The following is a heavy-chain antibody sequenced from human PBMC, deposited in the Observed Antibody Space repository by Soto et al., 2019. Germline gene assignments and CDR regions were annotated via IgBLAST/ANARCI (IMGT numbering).Heavy chain of an antibody. V-gene: IGHV4-59*01. CDR3: ARAVPAAILFDP. J-gene: IGHJ5*02. D-gene: IGHD2-2*01. Sequence: SETLSLTCTVSGGSISSYYWSWIRQPPGKGLEWIGYIYYSGSTNYNPSPKSRVTISVDTSKNQFSLKLSSVTAADTAVYYCARAVPAAILFDPWGQGTLVTVSS. CDR2: IYYSGST. CDR1: GGSISSYY.